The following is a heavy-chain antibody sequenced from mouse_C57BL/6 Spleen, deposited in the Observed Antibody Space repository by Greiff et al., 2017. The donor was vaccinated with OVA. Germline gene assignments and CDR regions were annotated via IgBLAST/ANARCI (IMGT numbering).Heavy chain of an antibody. Sequence: QVQLQQSGAELVKPGASVKISCKASGYAFSSYWMNWVKQRPGKGLEWIGQIYPGDGDTNYNGKFKGKATLTADKSSSTAYMQLSSLTSEDSAVYFCARGDYYDYAMDYWGQGTSVTVSS. D-gene: IGHD1-1*01. V-gene: IGHV1-80*01. CDR2: IYPGDGDT. J-gene: IGHJ4*01. CDR1: GYAFSSYW. CDR3: ARGDYYDYAMDY.